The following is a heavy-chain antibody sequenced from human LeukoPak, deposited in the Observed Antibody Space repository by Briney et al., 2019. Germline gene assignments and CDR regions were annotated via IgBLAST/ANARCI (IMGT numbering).Heavy chain of an antibody. CDR1: GYTLTELS. J-gene: IGHJ5*02. CDR3: AREASSGWYGGLYWFDP. Sequence: ASVTVSCKVSGYTLTELSMHWVRQAPGQRLEWMGWINAGNGNTKYSQKFQGRVTITRDTSASTAYMELSSLGSEDTAVYYCAREASSGWYGGLYWFDPWGQGTLVTVSS. D-gene: IGHD6-13*01. V-gene: IGHV1-3*01. CDR2: INAGNGNT.